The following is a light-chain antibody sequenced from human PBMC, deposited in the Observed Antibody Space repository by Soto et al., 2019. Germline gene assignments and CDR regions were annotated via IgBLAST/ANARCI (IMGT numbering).Light chain of an antibody. CDR1: QNVGHN. J-gene: IGKJ1*01. CDR2: GAS. CDR3: QQHNWPRT. Sequence: DIVMTQSPVTLSVSPGDRATLSCRASQNVGHNLAWFQQKPGHAPSLLIYGASAGATGIPDRFSGSGFGTEFPLIISRLQSDDLAVYYLQQHNWPRTFGQGTKVEMK. V-gene: IGKV3-15*01.